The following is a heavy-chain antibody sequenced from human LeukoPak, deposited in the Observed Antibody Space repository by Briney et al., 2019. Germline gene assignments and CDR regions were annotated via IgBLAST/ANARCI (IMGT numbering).Heavy chain of an antibody. CDR2: ISAYNGNT. V-gene: IGHV1-18*01. Sequence: ASVKVSCKTSGYTFIRYGISWVRQAPGQGLEWMGWISAYNGNTNYAQKFQGRVTITTDESTSTAYMELSSLRSEDTAVYYCARGFEYSSLGGWFDPWGQGTLVTVSS. CDR1: GYTFIRYG. J-gene: IGHJ5*02. D-gene: IGHD6-6*01. CDR3: ARGFEYSSLGGWFDP.